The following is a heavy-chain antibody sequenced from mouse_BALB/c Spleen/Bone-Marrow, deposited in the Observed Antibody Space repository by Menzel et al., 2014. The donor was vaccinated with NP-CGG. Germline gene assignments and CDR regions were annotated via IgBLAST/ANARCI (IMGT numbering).Heavy chain of an antibody. V-gene: IGHV3-2*02. J-gene: IGHJ4*01. Sequence: EVQLQQSGPGLVKPSQSLSLTCTVTGYSITSDYARNWIRQFPGNKLEWMGYISYSGSTSYNPSLKSRISITRDTSKNQFFLQLNSVTTEDTATYYCARKALYYAMDYWGQGTSVTVSS. CDR3: ARKALYYAMDY. CDR1: GYSITSDYA. CDR2: ISYSGST.